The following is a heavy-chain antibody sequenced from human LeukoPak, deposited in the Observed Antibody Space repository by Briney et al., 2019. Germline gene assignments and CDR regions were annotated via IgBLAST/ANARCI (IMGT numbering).Heavy chain of an antibody. CDR2: INSNSGGT. V-gene: IGHV1-2*02. Sequence: ASVKVSCKASGYTFTGYYMHWVRQASGQGLEWMGWINSNSGGTDYAQKFQGRVTMTRDTSISTAYMELNRLRSDDTAVYYCASRDGPQGGFDYWGQGTLVTVSS. CDR3: ASRDGPQGGFDY. J-gene: IGHJ4*02. CDR1: GYTFTGYY. D-gene: IGHD5-24*01.